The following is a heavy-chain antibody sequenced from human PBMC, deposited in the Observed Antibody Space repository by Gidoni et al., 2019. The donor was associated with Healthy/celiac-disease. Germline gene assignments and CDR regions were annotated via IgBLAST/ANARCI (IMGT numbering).Heavy chain of an antibody. V-gene: IGHV4-34*01. Sequence: QVQLQQWGAGLLKPSETLSLTCAVYGGSFSGYYWSWIRQPPGKGLEWIGEINHSGSTNYNPSLKSRVTISVDTSKNQFSLKLSSVTAADTAVYYCARGGRGRLRLGELSSPWGQGTLVTVSS. J-gene: IGHJ5*02. CDR1: GGSFSGYY. D-gene: IGHD3-16*02. CDR2: INHSGST. CDR3: ARGGRGRLRLGELSSP.